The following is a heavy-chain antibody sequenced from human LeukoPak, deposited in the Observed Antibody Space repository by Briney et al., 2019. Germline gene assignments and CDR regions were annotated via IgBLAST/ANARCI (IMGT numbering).Heavy chain of an antibody. CDR1: GDSVSSNSAV. CDR3: ARGGQGDGYSADEAFDI. V-gene: IGHV6-1*01. Sequence: SQTLSLTCAISGDSVSSNSAVWNWIRQSPSRGLEWLGRTYYRSEWFIDYAPSVKSRISINPDTSKNQFSLQLDSVAPEDTAVYYCARGGQGDGYSADEAFDIWGQGTMVTVSS. D-gene: IGHD5-24*01. CDR2: TYYRSEWFI. J-gene: IGHJ3*02.